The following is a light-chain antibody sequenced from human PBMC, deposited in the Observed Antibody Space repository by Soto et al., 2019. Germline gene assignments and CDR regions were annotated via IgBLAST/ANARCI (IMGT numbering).Light chain of an antibody. CDR1: SSNIGRGYD. J-gene: IGLJ2*01. CDR3: QVWDSTGDHVV. Sequence: QAVVTQPPSVSGAPGQRVTISCTGSSSNIGRGYDVHWYQQVPGSAPRLLLSGDNTRPSGVPDRFSGSRSGTSASLAITGLQAEDEADYYCQVWDSTGDHVVFGGGTQLTVL. V-gene: IGLV1-40*01. CDR2: GDN.